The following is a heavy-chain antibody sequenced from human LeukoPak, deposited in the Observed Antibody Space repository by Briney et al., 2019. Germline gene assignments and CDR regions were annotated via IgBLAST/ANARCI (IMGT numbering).Heavy chain of an antibody. J-gene: IGHJ4*02. V-gene: IGHV3-7*01. CDR1: GFTFSSYW. CDR3: ARAFSPYSSSSDDY. CDR2: IKQDGSEK. D-gene: IGHD6-6*01. Sequence: GGSLRLSCAASGFTFSSYWMSWVRQAPGKGLEWVANIKQDGSEKYYVDSVKGRFTISRDNAKNSLYLQMSSLRAEDTAVYYCARAFSPYSSSSDDYWGQGTLVTVSS.